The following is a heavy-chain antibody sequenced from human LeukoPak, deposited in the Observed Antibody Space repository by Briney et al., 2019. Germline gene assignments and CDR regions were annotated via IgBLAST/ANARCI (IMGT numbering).Heavy chain of an antibody. CDR3: ARVGASSSWYGSYYYYYMDV. CDR2: ISNSGSYI. J-gene: IGHJ6*03. Sequence: GESLRLSCAASGFTFSSYTMSWVRQAPGKGLEWVSLISNSGSYIYYAESMKGRVTISRDNAKNPLFLQMNSLRDEDTALYYCARVGASSSWYGSYYYYYMDVWGMGTTVTVFS. CDR1: GFTFSSYT. V-gene: IGHV3-21*01. D-gene: IGHD6-13*01.